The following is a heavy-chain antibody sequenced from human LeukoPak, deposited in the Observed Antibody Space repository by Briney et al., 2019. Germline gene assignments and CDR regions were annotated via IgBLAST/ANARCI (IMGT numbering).Heavy chain of an antibody. V-gene: IGHV3-30*18. CDR3: AKTQGTRDDLFHSYYMDV. CDR1: GFTFSSYG. Sequence: PGRSLRLSCAASGFTFSSYGMHWVRQAPGKGLEWVALISYDGSDKYYADSVKGRFTISRDNSKNTLFLQMNSLRAEDTAVYYCAKTQGTRDDLFHSYYMDVWGKGTTVTVSS. CDR2: ISYDGSDK. D-gene: IGHD5-24*01. J-gene: IGHJ6*03.